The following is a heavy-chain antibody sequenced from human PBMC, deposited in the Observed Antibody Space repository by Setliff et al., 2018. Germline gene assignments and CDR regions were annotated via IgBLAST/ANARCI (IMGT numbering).Heavy chain of an antibody. D-gene: IGHD2-15*01. CDR2: INHYGSS. CDR3: ARPNCSGGDCYSSAFDV. CDR1: GGSFSGYY. V-gene: IGHV4-34*01. Sequence: PSETLSLTCAVYGGSFSGYYWTWIRQPPGKGLEWIGEINHYGSSNYNPSLKSRVTMSVDTSKNQFSLKLSSVTAADTALYYCARPNCSGGDCYSSAFDVWGHGNPGHRLL. J-gene: IGHJ4*02.